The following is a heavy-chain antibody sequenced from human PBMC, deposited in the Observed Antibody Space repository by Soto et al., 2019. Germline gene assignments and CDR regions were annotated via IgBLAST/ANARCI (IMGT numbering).Heavy chain of an antibody. CDR2: IIPIFGTA. D-gene: IGHD2-15*01. CDR1: GGTFSSYA. J-gene: IGHJ6*02. V-gene: IGHV1-69*06. CDR3: ARAGCSGGSCYSGYYYYGMDV. Sequence: KVSCKASGGTFSSYAISWVRQAPGQGLEWMGGIIPIFGTANYAQKFQGRVTITADKSTSTAYMELSSLRSEDTAVYYCARAGCSGGSCYSGYYYYGMDVWGQGTTVTVSS.